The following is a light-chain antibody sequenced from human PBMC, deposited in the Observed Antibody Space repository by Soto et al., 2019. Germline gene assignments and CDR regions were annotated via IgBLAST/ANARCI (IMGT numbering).Light chain of an antibody. J-gene: IGLJ3*02. CDR3: QTWGTGIWV. V-gene: IGLV4-69*01. Sequence: QPVLTQSPSASASLGASVKLTCTLSSGHINYAIAWHQQQPEKGPRYLMKLNSDGSHSKGDGIPDRFSGSSSGAERYLTSSSLQSEDEADYCCQTWGTGIWVFGGGTKLTVL. CDR1: SGHINYA. CDR2: LNSDGSH.